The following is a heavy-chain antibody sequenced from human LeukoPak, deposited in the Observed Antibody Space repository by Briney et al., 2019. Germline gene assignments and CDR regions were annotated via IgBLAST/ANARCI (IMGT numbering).Heavy chain of an antibody. Sequence: GGSLRLSCTASGFSFSTYAMNWVRQAPGKGLEWVASVIGSGVDTYHAVSVKGRFTVSRDNSKNTLYLQMTSLRAEDTAVYYWAKGAPSRCRVALCYPFASWGKGTWSPSPQ. D-gene: IGHD2-15*01. J-gene: IGHJ4*02. CDR3: AKGAPSRCRVALCYPFAS. CDR1: GFSFSTYA. V-gene: IGHV3-23*01. CDR2: VIGSGVDT.